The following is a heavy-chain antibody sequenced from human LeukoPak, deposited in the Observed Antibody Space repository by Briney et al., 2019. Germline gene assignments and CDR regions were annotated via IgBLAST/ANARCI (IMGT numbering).Heavy chain of an antibody. V-gene: IGHV1-3*03. J-gene: IGHJ4*02. Sequence: ASVKVSCKASGYTFTNYAMHWVRQAPGQRLEWMGWINAGNGNTKYSQEFQGRLTITRDTFASTVYMDLSSLRSEDMAVYYCTLYNYWGQGTLVTVSS. CDR3: TLYNY. CDR1: GYTFTNYA. CDR2: INAGNGNT. D-gene: IGHD2-2*02.